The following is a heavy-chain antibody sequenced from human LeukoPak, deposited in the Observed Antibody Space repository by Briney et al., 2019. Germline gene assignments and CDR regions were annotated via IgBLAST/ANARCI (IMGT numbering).Heavy chain of an antibody. J-gene: IGHJ4*02. CDR2: IYSGGST. Sequence: PGGSLRLSCAASGFTVSSNYMSWVRQAPGKGLECVSVIYSGGSTYYADSVKGRFTISRDNSKNTLYLQMNSLRAEDTAVYYCARGSFGTVVTHFDYWGQGTLVTVSS. CDR1: GFTVSSNY. V-gene: IGHV3-66*01. D-gene: IGHD2-15*01. CDR3: ARGSFGTVVTHFDY.